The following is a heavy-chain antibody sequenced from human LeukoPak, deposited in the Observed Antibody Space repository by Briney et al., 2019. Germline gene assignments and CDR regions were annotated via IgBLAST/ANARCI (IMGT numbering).Heavy chain of an antibody. CDR3: ARDWSRWEPPTHMDV. CDR2: ISSSGSTI. V-gene: IGHV3-11*01. Sequence: LSLTCAVYGGSFSGYYWSWIRQAPGKGLEWVSYISSSGSTIYYADSVKGRFTISRDNAKNSLYLQMNSLRAEDTAVYYCARDWSRWEPPTHMDVWGKGTTVTISS. D-gene: IGHD1-26*01. CDR1: GGSFSGYY. J-gene: IGHJ6*03.